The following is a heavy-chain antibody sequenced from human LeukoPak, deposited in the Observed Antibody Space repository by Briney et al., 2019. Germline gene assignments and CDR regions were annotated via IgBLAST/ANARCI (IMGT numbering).Heavy chain of an antibody. J-gene: IGHJ4*02. Sequence: PGGSLRLSCAASGFTFSSYWMHWVRQAPGKGLVWVSRINNDGSSTPYADSVKGRFTISRDNAKNTLYLQMNSLRAEDTAVYYCARSNHGCHDYWGQGTPVTVSS. CDR3: ARSNHGCHDY. D-gene: IGHD4-11*01. CDR1: GFTFSSYW. V-gene: IGHV3-74*01. CDR2: INNDGSST.